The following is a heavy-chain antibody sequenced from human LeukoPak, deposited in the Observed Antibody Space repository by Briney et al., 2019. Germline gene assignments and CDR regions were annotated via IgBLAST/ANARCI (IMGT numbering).Heavy chain of an antibody. D-gene: IGHD6-13*01. CDR2: IYPGDSDT. Sequence: GESLKISCKGSGYSFTSYWIGWVRQMPEKGLEWMGIIYPGDSDTRYSPSFQGQVTISADKSISTAYLQWSSLKASGTAMYYCARQRLYSSSWWSFDYWGQGTLVTVSS. CDR3: ARQRLYSSSWWSFDY. V-gene: IGHV5-51*01. CDR1: GYSFTSYW. J-gene: IGHJ4*02.